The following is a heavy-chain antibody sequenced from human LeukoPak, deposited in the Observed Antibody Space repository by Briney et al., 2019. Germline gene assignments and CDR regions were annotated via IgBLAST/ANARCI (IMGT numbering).Heavy chain of an antibody. Sequence: ASVEVSCKASGYTFPIYYMHWVRRAPGQGLEWMGIINPSGGSTSYAQKFQGRVTMTRDTSTSTVYMELSSLRSEDTAVYYCARDSGPDYYGYYYYGMDVWGQGTTVTVSS. CDR2: INPSGGST. J-gene: IGHJ6*02. V-gene: IGHV1-46*01. CDR1: GYTFPIYY. D-gene: IGHD3-22*01. CDR3: ARDSGPDYYGYYYYGMDV.